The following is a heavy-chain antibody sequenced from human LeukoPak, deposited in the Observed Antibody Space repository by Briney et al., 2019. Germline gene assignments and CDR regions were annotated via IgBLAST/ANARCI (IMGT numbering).Heavy chain of an antibody. CDR3: ARLYFGFGSDY. D-gene: IGHD3-10*01. CDR1: GYSISSGYY. V-gene: IGHV4-38-2*02. Sequence: PSETLSLTCTVSGYSISSGYYWGWIRQSPGKGLEWIGSIYYSGSTYYNPSLKSRVTISVDTSKNQFSLKLSSVTAADTAVYYCARLYFGFGSDYWGQGTLVTVSS. CDR2: IYYSGST. J-gene: IGHJ4*02.